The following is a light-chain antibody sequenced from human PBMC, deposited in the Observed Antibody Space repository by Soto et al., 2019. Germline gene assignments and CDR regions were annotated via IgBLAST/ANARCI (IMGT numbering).Light chain of an antibody. J-gene: IGKJ3*01. Sequence: EIVMTQSPSTLSVSAGGTVTISCRASQSIRTNVAWYQQIPGQAPRLLVYGASTMATGVPSRFSGSGSGIELNLTISIMQSQADDFAYCQQYLTSTLPRTFGPGTKVQIK. V-gene: IGKV3-15*01. CDR3: QQYLTSTLPRT. CDR1: QSIRTN. CDR2: GAS.